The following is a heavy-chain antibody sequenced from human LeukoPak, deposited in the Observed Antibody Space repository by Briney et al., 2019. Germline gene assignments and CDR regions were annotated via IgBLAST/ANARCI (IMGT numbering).Heavy chain of an antibody. Sequence: GGSLRLSCVASGFTFSTYWMSWVRQAPGKGLEWVATIRQDGSEMYYVDSLKGRFTIFRQNAKNSLYLQMKSLRAEDTAVYYCARDRNDFWSGYYTGGGDNWFDPWGQGTLVTVSS. CDR2: IRQDGSEM. V-gene: IGHV3-7*03. CDR3: ARDRNDFWSGYYTGGGDNWFDP. D-gene: IGHD3-3*01. CDR1: GFTFSTYW. J-gene: IGHJ5*02.